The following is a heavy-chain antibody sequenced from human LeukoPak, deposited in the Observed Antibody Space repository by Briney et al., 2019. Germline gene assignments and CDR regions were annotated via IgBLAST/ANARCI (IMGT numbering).Heavy chain of an antibody. D-gene: IGHD4-17*01. CDR2: IYYSGST. CDR3: ARYGPYNYVDY. CDR1: GGSISSGGYY. J-gene: IGHJ4*02. Sequence: SQTLSLTCTVSGGSISSGGYYWSWIRQHPGKGLEWIGYIYYSGSTYYNPSLKSRVTISVDTSKNQFSLRLSSVTAADTAMYYCARYGPYNYVDYWGQGILVAVSS. V-gene: IGHV4-31*03.